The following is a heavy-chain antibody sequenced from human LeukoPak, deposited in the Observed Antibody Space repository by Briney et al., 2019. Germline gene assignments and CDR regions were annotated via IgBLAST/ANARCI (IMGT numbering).Heavy chain of an antibody. CDR2: ISSSSSLI. Sequence: GGSLRLSCAASGFTSSSYTMNWARQAPGKGLKWVSSISSSSSLIYYADSVKGRFTISRDNAKNSLYLQMNSLRVEDTAVYYCASSVVNGYWGQGTLVTVSS. CDR1: GFTSSSYT. D-gene: IGHD4-23*01. CDR3: ASSVVNGY. J-gene: IGHJ4*02. V-gene: IGHV3-21*01.